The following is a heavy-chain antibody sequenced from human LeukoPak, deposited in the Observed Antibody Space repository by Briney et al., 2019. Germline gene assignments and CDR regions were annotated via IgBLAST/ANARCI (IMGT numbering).Heavy chain of an antibody. D-gene: IGHD7-27*01. Sequence: GGSLRLSCAASGFTVSSNHMSWVRQAPGKGLEWVSIIYIGGTIYYADSVKGRFTISRDNSMNTVYLEMNSLRAEDTAAYYCARDGEDHYYDYWGQGTLVTVS. CDR1: GFTVSSNH. CDR2: IYIGGTI. J-gene: IGHJ4*02. CDR3: ARDGEDHYYDY. V-gene: IGHV3-66*01.